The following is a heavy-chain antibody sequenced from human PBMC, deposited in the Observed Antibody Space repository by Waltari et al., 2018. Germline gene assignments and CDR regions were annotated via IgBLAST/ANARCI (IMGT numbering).Heavy chain of an antibody. CDR3: AKDVGYEYAIGY. V-gene: IGHV3-30*02. D-gene: IGHD2-8*02. J-gene: IGHJ4*02. CDR2: IRYDGSNK. Sequence: GFTFSSYGMHWVRQAPGKGLEWVAFIRYDGSNKHYADSVKGRFTIARDNSKNTLYLQMNSLRAEDTAVYYCAKDVGYEYAIGYWGQGTLVTVSS. CDR1: GFTFSSYG.